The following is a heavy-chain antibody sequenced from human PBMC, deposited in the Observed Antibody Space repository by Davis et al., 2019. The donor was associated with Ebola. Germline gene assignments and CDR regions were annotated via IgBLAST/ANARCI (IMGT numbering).Heavy chain of an antibody. V-gene: IGHV1-8*02. CDR1: GYTFTGYY. D-gene: IGHD4/OR15-4a*01. CDR2: MNPNSGNT. CDR3: ARAVLGTLGPYFDY. J-gene: IGHJ4*02. Sequence: ASVKVSCKASGYTFTGYYMHWVRQAPGQGLEWMGWMNPNSGNTGYAQKFQGRVTMTRNTSISTAYMELRSLRSEDTAVYYCARAVLGTLGPYFDYWGQGTLVTVSP.